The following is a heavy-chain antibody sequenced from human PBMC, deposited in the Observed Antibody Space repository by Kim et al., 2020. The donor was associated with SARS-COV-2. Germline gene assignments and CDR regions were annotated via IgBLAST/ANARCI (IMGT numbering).Heavy chain of an antibody. Sequence: ASVKVSCKASGYTFTTYGVSWVRQAPGQGLDWMGWISTYDDDANYAQDFQGRVTMTADTSATTAYMELRSLRSDDTAVYYCARDRGYNPDSFDLWGQGTLVTVSS. J-gene: IGHJ3*01. CDR2: ISTYDDDA. CDR3: ARDRGYNPDSFDL. D-gene: IGHD5-18*01. CDR1: GYTFTTYG. V-gene: IGHV1-18*04.